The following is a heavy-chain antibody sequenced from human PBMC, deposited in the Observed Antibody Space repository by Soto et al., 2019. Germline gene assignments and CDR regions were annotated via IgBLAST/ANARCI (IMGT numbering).Heavy chain of an antibody. CDR2: FSGGGNDA. CDR3: ARSLFLASTDTDPFDY. J-gene: IGHJ4*02. V-gene: IGHV3-23*01. Sequence: EVQLLESGGGLVQPGGSLVLSCAASRFTFSSYAMSWVRQAPGKGLEGVSSFSGGGNDAYYADSVKGRFTISRDNSQITLYLQMSSLRADDTAVYYCARSLFLASTDTDPFDYWGQGAVVTVSS. CDR1: RFTFSSYA. D-gene: IGHD3-3*02.